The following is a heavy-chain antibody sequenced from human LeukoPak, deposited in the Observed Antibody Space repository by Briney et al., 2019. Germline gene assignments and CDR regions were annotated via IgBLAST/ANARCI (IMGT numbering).Heavy chain of an antibody. CDR2: ISSSSSTI. Sequence: GGPLRLSCAASGFTFSSYSMNWVRQAPGKGLEWVSYISSSSSTIYYADSVKGRFTISRDNAKNSLYLQMNSLRDEDTAVYYCARDKYCSGGSCYYYYCGMDVWGQGTTVTVSS. J-gene: IGHJ6*02. CDR3: ARDKYCSGGSCYYYYCGMDV. D-gene: IGHD2-15*01. CDR1: GFTFSSYS. V-gene: IGHV3-48*02.